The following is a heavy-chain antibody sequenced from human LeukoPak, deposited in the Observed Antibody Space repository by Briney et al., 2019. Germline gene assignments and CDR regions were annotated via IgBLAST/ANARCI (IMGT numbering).Heavy chain of an antibody. CDR1: GFTFSSYS. CDR2: ISSSSSTI. CDR3: ARDRSRSSRWPDAFDI. J-gene: IGHJ3*02. D-gene: IGHD6-13*01. Sequence: GGSLRLSCAASGFTFSSYSMNWVRQAPGKGLEWVSYISSSSSTIYYADSVKGRFTISRDNAKNSLYLQMNSLRAEDTAVYYCARDRSRSSRWPDAFDIWGQGTMVTVSS. V-gene: IGHV3-48*01.